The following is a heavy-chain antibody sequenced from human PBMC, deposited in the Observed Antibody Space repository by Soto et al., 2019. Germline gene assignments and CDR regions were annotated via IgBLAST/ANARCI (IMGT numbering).Heavy chain of an antibody. CDR2: IKQDGNDK. D-gene: IGHD3-9*01. Sequence: LRLSCAASGFTFSSYWMSWIRQAPGKRLEWVAIIKQDGNDKYYVDSVKGRFTISRDNAMNSLYLQMNSLRAEGTAVYYCGRAGCFFFNGMDVWGQGTMVTVSS. CDR1: GFTFSSYW. V-gene: IGHV3-7*03. CDR3: GRAGCFFFNGMDV. J-gene: IGHJ6*02.